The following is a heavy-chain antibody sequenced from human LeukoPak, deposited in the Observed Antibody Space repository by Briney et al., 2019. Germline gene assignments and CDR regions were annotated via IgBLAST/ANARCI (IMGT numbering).Heavy chain of an antibody. J-gene: IGHJ6*04. D-gene: IGHD1-14*01. CDR3: ARNFPGRTEDV. Sequence: SSETLSLTCTVSGGSMSTYFWTWVRQSPGKGLEWVGYTYDTTTTYNPSLKGRVTISADTSQNQFSLKVTSVTAADTAVYYCARNFPGRTEDVWGKGTTVIVSS. CDR1: GGSMSTYF. V-gene: IGHV4-59*01. CDR2: TYDTTT.